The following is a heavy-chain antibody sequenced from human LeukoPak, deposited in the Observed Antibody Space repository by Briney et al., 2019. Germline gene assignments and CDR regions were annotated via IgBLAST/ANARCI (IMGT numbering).Heavy chain of an antibody. V-gene: IGHV1-69*05. Sequence: ASVKVSCKASGGTFSSYAISWVRQAPGQGLEWMGGIIPIFGTANYAQKFQGRVTITTDESTSTAYMELSSLRSEDTAVYYCASTPEIIPMGIYSGYEGVLDYWGQGTLVTVSS. CDR1: GGTFSSYA. CDR3: ASTPEIIPMGIYSGYEGVLDY. D-gene: IGHD5-12*01. J-gene: IGHJ4*02. CDR2: IIPIFGTA.